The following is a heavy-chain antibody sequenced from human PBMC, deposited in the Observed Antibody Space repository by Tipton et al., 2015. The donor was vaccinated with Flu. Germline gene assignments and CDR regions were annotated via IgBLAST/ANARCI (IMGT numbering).Heavy chain of an antibody. V-gene: IGHV4-61*02. CDR2: MYTSGVI. CDR1: GGSISSGSYY. J-gene: IGHJ4*02. CDR3: ARALAMSNRGWYFDI. D-gene: IGHD6-19*01. Sequence: LRLSCTVSGGSISSGSYYWNWIRQPAGKGLEWIGRMYTSGVINYNPSLKSRVTISLDTSKNQFSLKLNSVTAADTAVYYCARALAMSNRGWYFDIWGQGTLVTVSS.